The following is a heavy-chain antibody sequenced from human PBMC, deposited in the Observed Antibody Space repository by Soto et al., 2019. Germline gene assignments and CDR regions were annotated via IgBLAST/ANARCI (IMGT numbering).Heavy chain of an antibody. D-gene: IGHD7-27*01. CDR2: IVVGSGNT. Sequence: QTQLVQSGPEVKKPGTSVKVSCRSSGLTFTSSVVQWVRQARGQRLEGIGWIVVGSGNTNYAQKFQERVTITRDMTTSTAYKELSSLRSEDTAVYSCATDRRGLGDMDVWGQGTTVTVSS. CDR3: ATDRRGLGDMDV. J-gene: IGHJ6*02. CDR1: GLTFTSSV. V-gene: IGHV1-58*01.